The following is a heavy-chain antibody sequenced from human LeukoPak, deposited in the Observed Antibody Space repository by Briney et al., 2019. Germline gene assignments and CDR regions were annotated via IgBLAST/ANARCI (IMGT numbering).Heavy chain of an antibody. J-gene: IGHJ3*02. CDR2: IYYSGST. D-gene: IGHD6-19*01. CDR3: AKSARGHNPRGWEPDAFDI. V-gene: IGHV4-61*08. CDR1: GGSISSGGYY. Sequence: SETLSLTCTVSGGSISSGGYYWSWSRQHPGKGLEWSGYIYYSGSTNYNPSLKSRVTISIDTSKNQFSLKLTSLTAADTAVYYCAKSARGHNPRGWEPDAFDIWGQGTMVTVSS.